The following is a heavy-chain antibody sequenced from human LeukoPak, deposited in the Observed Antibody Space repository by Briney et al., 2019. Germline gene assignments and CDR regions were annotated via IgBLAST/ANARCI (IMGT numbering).Heavy chain of an antibody. CDR2: IFYSGST. CDR1: GASISAYY. D-gene: IGHD2-21*02. Sequence: SETLSLTCTVSGASISAYYWSWIRQPPGKGLEWIGYIFYSGSTNYNPSLKSRVTISVDTSKNQFSLKMSSMTAADTAVYYCARGYCGGDCYSLGPYYYGMDVWGQGTTVTVSS. V-gene: IGHV4-59*08. J-gene: IGHJ6*02. CDR3: ARGYCGGDCYSLGPYYYGMDV.